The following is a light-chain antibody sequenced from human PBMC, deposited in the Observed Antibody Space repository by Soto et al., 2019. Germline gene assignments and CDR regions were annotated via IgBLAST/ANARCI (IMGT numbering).Light chain of an antibody. CDR2: NNN. Sequence: QSVLTQPPSASGTPGQRVTISCSRSSSNIGRNTVNWYQQFPGTAPNLLIYNNNERPSGVPDRFSGSKSGTSASLAISGLRSEDEADYYCAAWDASLNGRVFGGGTKLTVL. V-gene: IGLV1-44*01. J-gene: IGLJ3*02. CDR3: AAWDASLNGRV. CDR1: SSNIGRNT.